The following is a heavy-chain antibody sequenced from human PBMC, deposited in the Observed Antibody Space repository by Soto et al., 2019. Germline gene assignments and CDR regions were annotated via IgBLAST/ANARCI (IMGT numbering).Heavy chain of an antibody. CDR2: IIPIFGTA. V-gene: IGHV1-69*06. CDR1: GGTFSSYA. D-gene: IGHD2-21*02. Sequence: QVQLVQSGAEVKKPGSSVKVSCKASGGTFSSYAISWVRQAPGHGLEWMGGIIPIFGTANYAQKFQGRVTINADKSTSTAYMELSSLRSEDTAVYYCAVGDCGGDCQYYFDYWGQGTLVTVSS. CDR3: AVGDCGGDCQYYFDY. J-gene: IGHJ4*02.